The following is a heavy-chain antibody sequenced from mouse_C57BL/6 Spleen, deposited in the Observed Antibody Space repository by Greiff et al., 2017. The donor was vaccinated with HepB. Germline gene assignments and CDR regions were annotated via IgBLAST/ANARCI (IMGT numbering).Heavy chain of an antibody. J-gene: IGHJ2*01. CDR2: IYPRSGNT. CDR3: AKGSNYPYFDY. Sequence: VQLVESGAELARPGASVKLSCKASGYTFTSYGISWVKQRTGQGLEWIGEIYPRSGNTYYNEKFKGKATLTADKSSSTAYMELRSLTSEDSAVYFCAKGSNYPYFDYWGQGTTLTVSS. D-gene: IGHD2-5*01. CDR1: GYTFTSYG. V-gene: IGHV1-81*01.